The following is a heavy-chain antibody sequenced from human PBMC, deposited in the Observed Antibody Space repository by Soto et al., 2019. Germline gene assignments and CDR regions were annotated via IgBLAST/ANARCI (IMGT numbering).Heavy chain of an antibody. CDR1: GYTFPSYG. CDR2: ISAYNGNT. V-gene: IGHV1-18*01. CDR3: ARVATMEYYFDY. J-gene: IGHJ4*02. D-gene: IGHD5-12*01. Sequence: ASVKVSCKASGYTFPSYGISWVRQAPGQGLEWMGWISAYNGNTNYAQKLQGRATMTTDTSTSTAYMELRSLRSDDTAVYYCARVATMEYYFDYWGQGTLVTVSS.